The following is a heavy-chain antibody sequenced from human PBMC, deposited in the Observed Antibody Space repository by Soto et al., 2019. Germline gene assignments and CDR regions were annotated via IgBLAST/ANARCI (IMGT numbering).Heavy chain of an antibody. CDR1: GGTFSSYA. CDR2: IIPIFGTA. CDR3: ARFRTTLGYYYYGMDV. Sequence: GASVKVSCKASGGTFSSYAISWVRQAPGQGLEWMGGIIPIFGTANYAQKFQGRVTITADKSMSTAYMELSSLRSEDTAVYYCARFRTTLGYYYYGMDVWGQGTTVTVSS. J-gene: IGHJ6*02. D-gene: IGHD1-7*01. V-gene: IGHV1-69*06.